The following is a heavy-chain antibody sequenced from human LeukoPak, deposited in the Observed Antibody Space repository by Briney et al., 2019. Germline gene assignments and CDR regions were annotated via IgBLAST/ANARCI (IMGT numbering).Heavy chain of an antibody. CDR3: ARDVGIAAAGEFDP. CDR1: GYTFTGYY. V-gene: IGHV1-2*02. D-gene: IGHD6-13*01. J-gene: IGHJ5*02. CDR2: INPNSGGT. Sequence: ASVKVSCKASGYTFTGYYMHWVRQAPGQGLEWMGWINPNSGGTNYAQKFQGRVTMTRDKSISTAYMELSRLRSDDTAVYYCARDVGIAAAGEFDPWGQGTLVTVSS.